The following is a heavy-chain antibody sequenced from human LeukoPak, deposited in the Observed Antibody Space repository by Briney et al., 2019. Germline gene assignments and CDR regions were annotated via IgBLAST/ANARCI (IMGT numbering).Heavy chain of an antibody. D-gene: IGHD2-8*01. CDR1: GFTFDDYA. J-gene: IGHJ3*02. V-gene: IGHV3-9*03. CDR3: AKVRCTNGVCLDAFDI. Sequence: GRSLRLSCAASGFTFDDYAMHWVRQAPGKGLEWVSGISWNSGSIGYADSVKGRFTISGDNAKNSLYLQMNSLRAEDMALYYCAKVRCTNGVCLDAFDIWGQGTMVTVSS. CDR2: ISWNSGSI.